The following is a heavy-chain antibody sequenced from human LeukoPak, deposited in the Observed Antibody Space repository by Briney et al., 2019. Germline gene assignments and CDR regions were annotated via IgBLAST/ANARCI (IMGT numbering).Heavy chain of an antibody. J-gene: IGHJ5*02. CDR3: ARLSRPIWFGELTDNWFDP. V-gene: IGHV1-18*01. D-gene: IGHD3-10*01. CDR1: GYTFTSYG. Sequence: ASVKVSCKASGYTFTSYGISWVRQAPGQGLEWMGWISAYNGNTNYAQKLQGRATMTTDTSTSTAYMELRSLRSDDTAVYYCARLSRPIWFGELTDNWFDPWGQGTLVTVSS. CDR2: ISAYNGNT.